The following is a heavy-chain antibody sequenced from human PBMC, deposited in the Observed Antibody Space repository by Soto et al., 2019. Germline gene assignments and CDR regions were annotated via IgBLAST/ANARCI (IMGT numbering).Heavy chain of an antibody. V-gene: IGHV1-18*01. D-gene: IGHD2-15*01. CDR1: GYGFTTYG. J-gene: IGHJ4*02. CDR2: ISAHNGNT. CDR3: ARGWYGDY. Sequence: QVHLVQSGAEVKKPGASVKVSCTGSGYGFTTYGITWVRQAPGQGLEWMAWISAHNGNTNYTQKVQGRVTVTRDTSTSTAYMEMRSLRYDDTAVYYCARGWYGDYWGQGALVTVSS.